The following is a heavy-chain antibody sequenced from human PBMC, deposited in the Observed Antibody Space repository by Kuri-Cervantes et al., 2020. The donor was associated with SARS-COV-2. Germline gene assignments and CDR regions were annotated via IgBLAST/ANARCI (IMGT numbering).Heavy chain of an antibody. J-gene: IGHJ6*02. V-gene: IGHV3-48*03. D-gene: IGHD5-18*01. Sequence: GGSLRLSCAASGFTFSSYEMNWVRQAPGKGLEWVSYISSSGSTIYYADSVKGRFTISRDNAKNSLYLQMNSLRAEDTAVYYCAREGYHEPTDMDVWGQGTTVTVSS. CDR2: ISSSGSTI. CDR3: AREGYHEPTDMDV. CDR1: GFTFSSYE.